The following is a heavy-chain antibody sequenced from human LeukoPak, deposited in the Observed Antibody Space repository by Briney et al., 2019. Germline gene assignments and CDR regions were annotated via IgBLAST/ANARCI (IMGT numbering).Heavy chain of an antibody. Sequence: ASVKVSCEASTYTFTGYYMHWVPQAPGQGLEWMGWINPITGATNYAQKFQGRVTMTRDTSISTVYMELTRLKSDDTAVYYCARSNNCTYGVCSVVSIYYGMDFWGQGTTVTVSS. CDR3: ARSNNCTYGVCSVVSIYYGMDF. CDR2: INPITGAT. D-gene: IGHD2-8*01. J-gene: IGHJ6*02. CDR1: TYTFTGYY. V-gene: IGHV1-2*02.